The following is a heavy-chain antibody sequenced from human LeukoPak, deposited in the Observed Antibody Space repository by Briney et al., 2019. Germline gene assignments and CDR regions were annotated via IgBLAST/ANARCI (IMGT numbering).Heavy chain of an antibody. CDR1: GGSISSFS. CDR3: ARDGVNYYDISGYDI. D-gene: IGHD3-22*01. CDR2: VSYSGNT. J-gene: IGHJ4*02. V-gene: IGHV4-59*01. Sequence: SETLSLTCTVSGGSISSFSWSWIRQPPGKELEWIGYVSYSGNTNYNPSLKSRVTISVDTSKNQFSLKLSSVTAADTAVYYCARDGVNYYDISGYDIWGRGTLVTVSS.